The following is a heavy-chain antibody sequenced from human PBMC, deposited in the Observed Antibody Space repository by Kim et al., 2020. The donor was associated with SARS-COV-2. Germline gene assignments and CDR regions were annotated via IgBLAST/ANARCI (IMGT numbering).Heavy chain of an antibody. D-gene: IGHD6-19*01. CDR3: TASIAVAATLSFDY. V-gene: IGHV3-15*01. CDR2: IKSKTNGGTT. Sequence: GGSLRLSCAASEFTFSNAWMSWVRQAPGKGLEWVGRIKSKTNGGTTDYAAPVKGRFTISRDDSKNTLYLQMNSLKTEDTAVYYCTASIAVAATLSFDYWGQGILVTVSS. J-gene: IGHJ4*02. CDR1: EFTFSNAW.